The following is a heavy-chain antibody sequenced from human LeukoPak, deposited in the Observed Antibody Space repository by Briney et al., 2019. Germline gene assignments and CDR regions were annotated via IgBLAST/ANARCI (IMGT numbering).Heavy chain of an antibody. CDR2: IRYDGSKK. V-gene: IGHV3-30*02. J-gene: IGHJ4*02. CDR1: GFTFSSYG. D-gene: IGHD6-6*01. CDR3: AKDLRPSRPFDY. Sequence: GGSLRLSCAASGFTFSSYGMHWVRQAPGKGLEWVAFIRYDGSKKYYADSVKGRFTISRDNSKNTLYLQMNSLRAEDTAVYYCAKDLRPSRPFDYWGQGTLVTVSS.